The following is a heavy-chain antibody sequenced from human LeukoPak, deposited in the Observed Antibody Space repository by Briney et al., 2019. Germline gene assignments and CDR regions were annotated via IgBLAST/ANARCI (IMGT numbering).Heavy chain of an antibody. V-gene: IGHV3-7*01. J-gene: IGHJ6*03. CDR3: ARNGDYASVGYYYYYYMDV. Sequence: PGGSLRLSCAASGFTFSSYCMSWVRQAPGKGLEWVANIKQDGNGKYYVDSVKGRFTIFRDNAKNSLFLQMNSLRAEDTAVYYCARNGDYASVGYYYYYYMDVWGKGTTVTVSS. D-gene: IGHD4-17*01. CDR1: GFTFSSYC. CDR2: IKQDGNGK.